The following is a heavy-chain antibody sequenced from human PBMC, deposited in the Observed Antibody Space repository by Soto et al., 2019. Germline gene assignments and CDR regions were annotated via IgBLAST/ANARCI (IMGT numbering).Heavy chain of an antibody. CDR2: IKQDGSEK. CDR3: ARAYSSGPYWYFDL. Sequence: GGSLRLSCAASGFTFSSYWMSWVRQAPGKGLEWVANIKQDGSEKYYVDSVKGRFTISRDNAKNSLYLQMNSLRAEDTAVYYCARAYSSGPYWYFDLWGRGTLVTVSS. J-gene: IGHJ2*01. CDR1: GFTFSSYW. D-gene: IGHD6-19*01. V-gene: IGHV3-7*01.